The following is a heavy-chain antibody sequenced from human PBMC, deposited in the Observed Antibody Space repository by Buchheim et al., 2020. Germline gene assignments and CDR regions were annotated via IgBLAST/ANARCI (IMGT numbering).Heavy chain of an antibody. D-gene: IGHD3-3*01. CDR3: ARLSRSFGVIIPTYFDY. CDR1: GGSISSSSYF. V-gene: IGHV4-39*01. CDR2: IYYSGST. J-gene: IGHJ4*02. Sequence: QLQLQESGPGLVKPSETLSLTCTVSGGSISSSSYFWGWIRQPPGKGLEWIGSIYYSGSTYYNPSLKSRLTISVHTSKNQLSLKLSSVTAADTAVYYCARLSRSFGVIIPTYFDYWGQGTL.